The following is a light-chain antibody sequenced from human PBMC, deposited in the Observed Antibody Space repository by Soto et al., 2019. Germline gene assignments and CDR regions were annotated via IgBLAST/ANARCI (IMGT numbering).Light chain of an antibody. CDR2: GAS. CDR1: QSVSSN. Sequence: EIVMTQSPATLSVSPGERATLSCRASQSVSSNLAWYQQKPGQAPRLLIYGASTRATGIPFKFIGSGSGTEFTLNISSLQSEDFAVYYCQQYNKWPSLTFGGGTKVEIK. J-gene: IGKJ4*01. V-gene: IGKV3-15*01. CDR3: QQYNKWPSLT.